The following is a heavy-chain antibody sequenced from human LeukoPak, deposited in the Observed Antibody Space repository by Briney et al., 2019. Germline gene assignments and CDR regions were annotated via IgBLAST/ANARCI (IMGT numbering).Heavy chain of an antibody. CDR2: ISGSGGST. CDR1: GFTFSSYA. V-gene: IGHV3-23*01. J-gene: IGHJ4*02. Sequence: GGSLRLSCAASGFTFSSYAVSWVRQAPGKGLEWVSAISGSGGSTYYADSVKGRFTISRDNSKNTLYLQMNSLRAEDTAVYYCAKSGSSWYTYFDYWGQGTLVTVSS. D-gene: IGHD6-13*01. CDR3: AKSGSSWYTYFDY.